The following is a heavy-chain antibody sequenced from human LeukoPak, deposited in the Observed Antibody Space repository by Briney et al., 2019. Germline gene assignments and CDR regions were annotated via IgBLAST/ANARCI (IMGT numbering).Heavy chain of an antibody. Sequence: VASVKVSCKASGYTFTSYDINWVRQATGQGLEWMGWMNPNSGNTGYAQKFQGRVTITTDESTSTAYMELSSLRSEDTAVYYCASQYQLLSRFDYWGQGTLVTVSS. CDR1: GYTFTSYD. J-gene: IGHJ4*02. CDR2: MNPNSGNT. D-gene: IGHD2-2*01. CDR3: ASQYQLLSRFDY. V-gene: IGHV1-8*03.